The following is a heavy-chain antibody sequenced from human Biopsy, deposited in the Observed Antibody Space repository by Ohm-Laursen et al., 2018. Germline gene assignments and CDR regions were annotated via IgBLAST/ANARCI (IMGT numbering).Heavy chain of an antibody. D-gene: IGHD6-19*01. CDR2: IYSGGNT. Sequence: PSQTLSLTCTVSGDSLSSGPDNWSWLRQPPGQGLEYIGFIYSGGNTNYNPSLQNRVTMSVDTSKNQFSLKLSSVTAADTAVYYCARGRRTSGWPYFANWGQGTLVIVSS. CDR1: GDSLSSGPDN. J-gene: IGHJ4*02. CDR3: ARGRRTSGWPYFAN. V-gene: IGHV4-61*01.